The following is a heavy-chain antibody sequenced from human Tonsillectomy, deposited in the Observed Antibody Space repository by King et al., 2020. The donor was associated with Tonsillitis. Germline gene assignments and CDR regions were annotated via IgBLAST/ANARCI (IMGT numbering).Heavy chain of an antibody. CDR3: AAFYDIFSDYYRNY. D-gene: IGHD3-9*01. CDR1: GGSLSGYF. Sequence: VQLQQWGAGLLKPSETLSLTCAVYGGSLSGYFWTWIRQPPGKGLEWIGEINHSGVTNYNPSLKSRVTISEDTSKKQFSLNLRSVTAADTGVYYCAAFYDIFSDYYRNYWGQGTLVTVSS. CDR2: INHSGVT. J-gene: IGHJ4*02. V-gene: IGHV4-34*01.